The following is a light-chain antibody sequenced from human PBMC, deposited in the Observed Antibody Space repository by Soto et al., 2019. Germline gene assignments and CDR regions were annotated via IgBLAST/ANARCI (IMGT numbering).Light chain of an antibody. CDR3: QQYDSSSFT. J-gene: IGKJ3*01. CDR1: ESVSSSF. Sequence: EIVLTQSPGTLSLSPGERATLSCRASESVSSSFLAWYQQRPGQAPRLLMYGASSRATGTSDRFSGSGSGTDFTLTISRLEPEDFAVYYCQQYDSSSFTFGPGTKVDIK. V-gene: IGKV3-20*01. CDR2: GAS.